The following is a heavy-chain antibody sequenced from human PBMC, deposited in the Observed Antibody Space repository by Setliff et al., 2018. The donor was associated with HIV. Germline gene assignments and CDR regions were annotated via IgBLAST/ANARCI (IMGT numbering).Heavy chain of an antibody. J-gene: IGHJ3*02. D-gene: IGHD3-10*01. V-gene: IGHV3-48*01. CDR2: ISNSGESK. Sequence: PGGSLRLSCAASGFTLSDHWMHWVRQVPGKGLVWVASISNSGESKYYADSVKGRFTISRDNAENSLYLQMNSLRVDDTAVYYCASDFMGSDAFDIWGQGTMVTVSS. CDR3: ASDFMGSDAFDI. CDR1: GFTLSDHW.